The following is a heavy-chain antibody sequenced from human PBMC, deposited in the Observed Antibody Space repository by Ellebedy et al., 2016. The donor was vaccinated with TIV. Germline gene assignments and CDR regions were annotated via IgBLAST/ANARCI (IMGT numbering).Heavy chain of an antibody. Sequence: MPGGSLRLSCSVSGASTDSYFWSRIRQPPGKGLQWIGYMYYSGSANYNPSLESRVTISIDTSKNQVSLKLSSVTAADTAVYYCARVPYSSGWYFDYWGQGTLVTVSS. CDR1: GASTDSYF. CDR3: ARVPYSSGWYFDY. V-gene: IGHV4-59*08. J-gene: IGHJ4*02. CDR2: MYYSGSA. D-gene: IGHD6-19*01.